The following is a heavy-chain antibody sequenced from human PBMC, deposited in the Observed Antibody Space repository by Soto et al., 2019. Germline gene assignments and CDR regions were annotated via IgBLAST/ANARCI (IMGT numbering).Heavy chain of an antibody. Sequence: ETLSLTCTVSGGSISSSYWTWIRQPSGKGLEWIGRIYTSGSTNYNPSLKSRVTMSVDTSKNQFSLKLSSVTAADTAVYYCARDLKFGQADYWGQGSQVTVSS. CDR1: GGSISSSY. V-gene: IGHV4-4*07. J-gene: IGHJ4*02. CDR3: ARDLKFGQADY. D-gene: IGHD3-10*01. CDR2: IYTSGST.